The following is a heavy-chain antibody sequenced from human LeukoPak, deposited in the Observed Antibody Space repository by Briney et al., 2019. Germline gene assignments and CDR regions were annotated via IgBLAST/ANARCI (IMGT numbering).Heavy chain of an antibody. V-gene: IGHV4-39*01. CDR1: GGSISSSSYY. Sequence: SETLSLTCTVSGGSISSSSYYWGWIRQPPGKGLEWIGSIYYSGSTYSNPSLKSRFPISVDTSKNPFSLKLSSVTAADTAVYYCARHEYSGSYYEPAAWGFDIWGQGTMVTVSS. J-gene: IGHJ3*02. CDR3: ARHEYSGSYYEPAAWGFDI. D-gene: IGHD1-26*01. CDR2: IYYSGST.